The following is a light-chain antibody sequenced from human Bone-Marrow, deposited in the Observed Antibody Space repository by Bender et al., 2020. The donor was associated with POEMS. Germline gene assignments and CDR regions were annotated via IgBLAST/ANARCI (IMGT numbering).Light chain of an antibody. CDR3: CSFAGSSTYL. J-gene: IGLJ1*01. CDR2: GVS. Sequence: QSALTQPRSVSGSPGQSVTISCTGTRRNVGGYSYVSWYQQHPGKAPKLIIFGVSERPSGVPDRFSGSKSGNTASLTISGLRTEDEADYYCCSFAGSSTYLFGTGTTVSVL. CDR1: RRNVGGYSY. V-gene: IGLV2-11*01.